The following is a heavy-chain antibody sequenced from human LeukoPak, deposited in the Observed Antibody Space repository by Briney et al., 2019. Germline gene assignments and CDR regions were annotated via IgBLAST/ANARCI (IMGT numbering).Heavy chain of an antibody. J-gene: IGHJ4*02. CDR1: GFTFSGYS. CDR2: IWYDGSTK. Sequence: GGSLRLSCAASGFTFSGYSMNWVRQSPGKGLEWVAVIWYDGSTKVYADSVKGRFTISRDNSRNTLYLQVNSLRAEDTAVYYCARDRYSSMWSVFEYWGQGALVTVSS. D-gene: IGHD6-13*01. V-gene: IGHV3-33*08. CDR3: ARDRYSSMWSVFEY.